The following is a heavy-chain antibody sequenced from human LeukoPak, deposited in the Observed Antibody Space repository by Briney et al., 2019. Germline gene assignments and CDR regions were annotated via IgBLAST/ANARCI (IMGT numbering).Heavy chain of an antibody. CDR1: GVIFSSYA. CDR2: IIPMFGTP. CDR3: ARDGDTAMVSFYDI. J-gene: IGHJ3*02. D-gene: IGHD5-18*01. Sequence: ASVQVSCKASGVIFSSYAITWVRQAPGQGLEWMGGIIPMFGTPNYAQKFQGRVTITADESTNTAYMELSSLTYEDTAMYYRARDGDTAMVSFYDIWGQGTKVTVSS. V-gene: IGHV1-69*13.